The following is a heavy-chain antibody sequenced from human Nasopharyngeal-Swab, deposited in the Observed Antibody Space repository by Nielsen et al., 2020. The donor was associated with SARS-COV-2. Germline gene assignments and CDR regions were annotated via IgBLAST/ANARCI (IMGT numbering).Heavy chain of an antibody. Sequence: VRQMPGKGLAWMGGIIPIFGTANYAQKFQGRVTITADKSTSTAYMELSSLRSEDTAVYYCARDENYYDSSGYYLVRAAFDIWGQGTMVTVSS. J-gene: IGHJ3*02. V-gene: IGHV1-69*06. CDR2: IIPIFGTA. D-gene: IGHD3-22*01. CDR3: ARDENYYDSSGYYLVRAAFDI.